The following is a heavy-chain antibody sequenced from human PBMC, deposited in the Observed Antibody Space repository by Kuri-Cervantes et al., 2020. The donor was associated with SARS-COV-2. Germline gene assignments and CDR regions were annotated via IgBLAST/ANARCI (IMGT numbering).Heavy chain of an antibody. CDR3: ARLGGHAGDGYNPGHDY. CDR1: GGSISSYY. J-gene: IGHJ4*02. D-gene: IGHD5-24*01. CDR2: IYYSGST. Sequence: SETLSLTCTVSGGSISSYYWSWIRQPPGKGLEWIGYIYYSGSTNYNPSLKSRVTISVDTSKNQFSLKLSSVTAADTAVYYCARLGGHAGDGYNPGHDYWGQGTLVTVSS. V-gene: IGHV4-59*12.